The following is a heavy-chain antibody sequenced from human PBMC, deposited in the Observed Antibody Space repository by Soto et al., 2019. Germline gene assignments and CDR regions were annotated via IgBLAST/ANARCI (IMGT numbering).Heavy chain of an antibody. CDR3: ARETPESADDY. CDR1: GYTFISYE. CDR2: SNTANGNT. V-gene: IGHV1-3*04. J-gene: IGHJ4*02. Sequence: QVRLVQSGAEVKKPGASVKVSCKASGYTFISYEIQWVRQAPGQRVEWVGWSNTANGNTAYAENFLGRATITSDTAASTVYMDLRSLTSEDTAVYYCARETPESADDYWGQGTLVTVSS. D-gene: IGHD2-2*01.